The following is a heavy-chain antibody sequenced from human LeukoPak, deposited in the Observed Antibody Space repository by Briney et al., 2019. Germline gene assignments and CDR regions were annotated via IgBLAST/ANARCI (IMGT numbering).Heavy chain of an antibody. CDR1: GFTFSSSP. Sequence: GGSLRLSCAASGFTFSSSPMSWVRQAPGKGLEWVSGISSSGGDTPYADSVKSRFTISRDNSKNTLYLQMNSLRAEDTAVYFCARKNSGPQPFDYWGQGTLVTVSS. D-gene: IGHD4-23*01. CDR3: ARKNSGPQPFDY. CDR2: ISSSGGDT. J-gene: IGHJ4*02. V-gene: IGHV3-23*01.